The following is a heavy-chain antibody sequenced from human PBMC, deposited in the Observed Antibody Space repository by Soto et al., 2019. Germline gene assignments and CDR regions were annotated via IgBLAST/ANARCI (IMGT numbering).Heavy chain of an antibody. Sequence: SVKVSFKASGGTFISYAIIWVRQAPGQGLEWMGGIIPIFGTANYAQKFQGRVTITADESTSTAYMELSSLRSEDTAVYYCARDGIAASKRRVEYVYYFDYWGQGTLVTVSS. D-gene: IGHD6-6*01. V-gene: IGHV1-69*13. CDR2: IIPIFGTA. CDR3: ARDGIAASKRRVEYVYYFDY. J-gene: IGHJ4*02. CDR1: GGTFISYA.